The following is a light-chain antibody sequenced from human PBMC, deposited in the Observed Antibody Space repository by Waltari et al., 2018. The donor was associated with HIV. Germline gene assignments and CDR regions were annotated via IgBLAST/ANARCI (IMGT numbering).Light chain of an antibody. V-gene: IGLV3-19*01. CDR1: SLRRYY. Sequence: SSELTQDPAVSVALGHPVMITCQGDSLRRYYASCYQQKPGQAPVLVIYAKNNRPSGIPDRFSGSSSGNTASLTITGAQAEDEAGYYCSSRDSSGNHWVFGGGTKLTVL. J-gene: IGLJ3*02. CDR3: SSRDSSGNHWV. CDR2: AKN.